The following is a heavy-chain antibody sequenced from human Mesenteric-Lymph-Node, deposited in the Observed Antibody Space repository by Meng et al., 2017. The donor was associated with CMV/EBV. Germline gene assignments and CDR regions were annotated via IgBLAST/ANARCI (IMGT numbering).Heavy chain of an antibody. D-gene: IGHD1-26*01. Sequence: GESLKISCAASGFTVSSNYMSWVRQAPGKGLVWVSRIKSDGSTTSYADSVKGRFTISRDNAKNTLYLQMNSLRAEDTAVYYCVKEGVGASFDYWGQGTLVTVSS. CDR3: VKEGVGASFDY. CDR2: IKSDGSTT. V-gene: IGHV3-74*01. CDR1: GFTVSSNY. J-gene: IGHJ4*02.